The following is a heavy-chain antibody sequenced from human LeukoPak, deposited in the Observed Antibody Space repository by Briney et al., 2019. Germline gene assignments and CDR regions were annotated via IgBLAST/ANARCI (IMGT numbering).Heavy chain of an antibody. CDR2: TYYRSKWYN. CDR3: ARGHRGYSYGDEHFDY. J-gene: IGHJ4*02. V-gene: IGHV6-1*01. D-gene: IGHD5-18*01. CDR1: GDSVSSNSAA. Sequence: SQTLSLTCAISGDSVSSNSAAWNWIRQSPSRGLEWLGRTYYRSKWYNEYAVSVKSRITINPDTSKNQFSMQLNSVTPEDTAVYYCARGHRGYSYGDEHFDYWGQGTLVTVSS.